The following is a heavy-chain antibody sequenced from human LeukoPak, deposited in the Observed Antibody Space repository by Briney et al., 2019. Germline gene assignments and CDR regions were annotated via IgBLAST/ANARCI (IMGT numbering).Heavy chain of an antibody. J-gene: IGHJ4*02. CDR3: ARAGDSDYGDYTWAN. D-gene: IGHD4-17*01. Sequence: GGSLRLSCAASGFTFSSYAMHWVRQAPGKGLEWVAVISYDGSNKYYADSVKGRFTISRDNSKNTLYLQMNSLRAEDRAVYYCARAGDSDYGDYTWANWGQGTLVTVSS. V-gene: IGHV3-30*04. CDR2: ISYDGSNK. CDR1: GFTFSSYA.